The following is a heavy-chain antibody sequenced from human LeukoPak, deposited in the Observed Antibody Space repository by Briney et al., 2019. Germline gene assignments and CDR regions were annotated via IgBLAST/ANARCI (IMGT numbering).Heavy chain of an antibody. Sequence: EASVKVSCKSSVDTFTDYYMHWVRQAPGQGVEWMGWINPNSGGTNYAQKFQGRVTMTRETSISTTYMELSRLKSDDTAVYSRALGGNSGRSWDSNWLDPWGQGTQVTVSS. J-gene: IGHJ5*02. CDR3: ALGGNSGRSWDSNWLDP. CDR1: VDTFTDYY. CDR2: INPNSGGT. D-gene: IGHD3-16*01. V-gene: IGHV1-2*02.